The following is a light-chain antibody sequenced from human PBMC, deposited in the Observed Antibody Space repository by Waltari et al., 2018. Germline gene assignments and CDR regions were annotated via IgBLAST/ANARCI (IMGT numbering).Light chain of an antibody. CDR2: WAS. Sequence: DIVMTQSSDSLAVSLGERATINCKSIPSGLFSSNSNNYLAWYQQKSGQPPKLLIYWASTRESGVPDRFSGSGSGTHFTLTISNLQAEDVAVYYCQQYYSTPWTFGQGTKVEIK. CDR3: QQYYSTPWT. V-gene: IGKV4-1*01. CDR1: PSGLFSSNSNNY. J-gene: IGKJ1*01.